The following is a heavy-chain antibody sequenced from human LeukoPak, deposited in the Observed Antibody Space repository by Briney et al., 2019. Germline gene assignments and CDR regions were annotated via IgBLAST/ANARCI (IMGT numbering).Heavy chain of an antibody. CDR2: INPNSGGT. J-gene: IGHJ4*02. V-gene: IGHV1-2*02. Sequence: ASVKVSCKASGYTFTSYDINWVRQATGQGLEWMGWINPNSGGTNYAQKLQGRVTMTRDTSISTAYMELSRLRSDDTAVYYCARDGYDWSYFDYWGQGTLVTVSS. CDR1: GYTFTSYD. CDR3: ARDGYDWSYFDY. D-gene: IGHD5-12*01.